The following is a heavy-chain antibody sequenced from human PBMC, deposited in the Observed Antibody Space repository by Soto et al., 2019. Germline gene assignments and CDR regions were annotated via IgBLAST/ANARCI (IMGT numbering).Heavy chain of an antibody. CDR1: GYTFIDHY. V-gene: IGHV1-2*02. D-gene: IGHD1-26*01. J-gene: IGHJ4*02. CDR2: INPNSGGT. Sequence: QVQLVQSGAEVKEPGASVKVSCKTSGYTFIDHYIHWVRQAPGQGPEWMGWINPNSGGTTYAQNFQGGLTLTRDRSINDAYMELSSLTSADAAVYYCEREVLRELRGLDYWGPKTLVTVFS. CDR3: EREVLRELRGLDY.